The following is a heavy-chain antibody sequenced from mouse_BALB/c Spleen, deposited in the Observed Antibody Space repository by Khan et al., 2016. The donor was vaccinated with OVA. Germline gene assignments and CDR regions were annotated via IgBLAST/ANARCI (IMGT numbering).Heavy chain of an antibody. CDR3: ARGYKMYGSWFAY. CDR1: GYTFTNYG. V-gene: IGHV9-3*02. D-gene: IGHD1-2*01. J-gene: IGHJ3*01. Sequence: QIQLVQSGPELKKPGETVKISCKASGYTFTNYGMNWVKQAPGKGLKWMGWINTNTGEPTYAEEFKERFAFSLETSASTAYLQLNSLLNADTATYSFARGYKMYGSWFAYWGQGTLVTVSA. CDR2: INTNTGEP.